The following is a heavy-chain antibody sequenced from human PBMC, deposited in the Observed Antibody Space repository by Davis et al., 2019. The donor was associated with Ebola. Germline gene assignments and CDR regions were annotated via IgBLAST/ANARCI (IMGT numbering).Heavy chain of an antibody. V-gene: IGHV3-33*01. J-gene: IGHJ6*02. CDR2: IWYDGSNK. D-gene: IGHD3-16*01. Sequence: GESLKISCAASGFTFSSYGMHWVRQAPGKGLEWVAVIWYDGSNKYYADSVKGRFTISRDNSKNTLYLQMNSLRAEDTAVYYCARDFGTSYYYGMDVWGQGTTVTVSS. CDR3: ARDFGTSYYYGMDV. CDR1: GFTFSSYG.